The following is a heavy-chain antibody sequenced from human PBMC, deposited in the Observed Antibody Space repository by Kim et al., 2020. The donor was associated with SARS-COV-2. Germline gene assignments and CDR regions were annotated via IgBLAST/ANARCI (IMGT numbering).Heavy chain of an antibody. Sequence: TYYNPSLKSRVTISVDTSKTQFSLKLSSVTAADTAVYYCARGALYGDIDYWGQGTLVTVSS. V-gene: IGHV4-31*02. CDR2: T. D-gene: IGHD4-17*01. J-gene: IGHJ4*02. CDR3: ARGALYGDIDY.